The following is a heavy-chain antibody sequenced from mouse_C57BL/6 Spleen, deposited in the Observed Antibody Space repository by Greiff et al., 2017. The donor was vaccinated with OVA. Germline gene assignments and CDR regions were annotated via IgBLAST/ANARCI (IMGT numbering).Heavy chain of an antibody. CDR3: ARRYYRYDGGDFDY. CDR2: ISSGSSTI. V-gene: IGHV5-17*01. Sequence: EVQVVESGGGLVKPGGSLKLSCAASGFTFSDYGMHWVRQAPEKGLEWVAYISSGSSTIYYADTVKGRFTISSDNAKNTLFLQMTSLRSEETAMYYYARRYYRYDGGDFDYWGQGTTLTVSS. CDR1: GFTFSDYG. D-gene: IGHD2-12*01. J-gene: IGHJ2*01.